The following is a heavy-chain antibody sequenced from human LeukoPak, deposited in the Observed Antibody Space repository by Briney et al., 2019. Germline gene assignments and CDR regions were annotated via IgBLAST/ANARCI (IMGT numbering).Heavy chain of an antibody. CDR3: AREESAMVVIDY. Sequence: PTGGSLRLSCAASGFTFSNYAMHWVRQAPGKGLEWVAVISYDGSNKYYADSVKGRFTVSRDNSKNTLYLQMNSLRVEDTALYYCAREESAMVVIDYWGQGTLVTVSS. CDR1: GFTFSNYA. D-gene: IGHD2-2*01. J-gene: IGHJ4*02. V-gene: IGHV3-30-3*01. CDR2: ISYDGSNK.